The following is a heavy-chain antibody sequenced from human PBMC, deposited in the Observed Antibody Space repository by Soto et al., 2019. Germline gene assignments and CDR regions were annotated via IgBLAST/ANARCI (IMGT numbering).Heavy chain of an antibody. D-gene: IGHD2-2*01. Sequence: PSETLSLTCTVSGGSISSGGYYWSWIRQHPGKGLEWIGYIYYSGSTYYNPSLKSRVTISVDTSKNQFSLKLSSVTAADTAVYYCARDLVVVVPAAKNYYYYGMDVWGQGTTVTAP. V-gene: IGHV4-31*03. CDR3: ARDLVVVVPAAKNYYYYGMDV. CDR2: IYYSGST. J-gene: IGHJ6*02. CDR1: GGSISSGGYY.